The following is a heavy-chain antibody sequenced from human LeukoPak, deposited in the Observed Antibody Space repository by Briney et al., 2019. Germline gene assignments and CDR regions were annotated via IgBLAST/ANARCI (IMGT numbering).Heavy chain of an antibody. V-gene: IGHV4-34*01. J-gene: IGHJ5*02. CDR3: ARDSVVVREFDP. Sequence: SETLSLTCAVYGGSFSGYYWSWIRQPPGNGLEWIGEINHSGSTNYNPSLKSRVTISVDTSKNQFSLKLSSVTAADTAVYYCARDSVVVREFDPWGQGTLVTVSS. CDR2: INHSGST. CDR1: GGSFSGYY. D-gene: IGHD2-15*01.